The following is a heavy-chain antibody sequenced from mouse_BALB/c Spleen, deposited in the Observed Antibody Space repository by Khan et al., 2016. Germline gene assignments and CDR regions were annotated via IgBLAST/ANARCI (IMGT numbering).Heavy chain of an antibody. CDR1: GFSLTDFG. CDR3: ARDLWRCD. J-gene: IGHJ3*01. D-gene: IGHD6-2*01. CDR2: MWGDGST. V-gene: IGHV2-6-7*01. Sequence: QVQLKESGPGLVAPSQSLSITCTVSGFSLTDFGVNWVRQPPGKGLEWLGMMWGDGSTAYNSALKSRLSISKDNSKSPVFLKMNSLQTDDTARYYCARDLWRCDWGPGTLVTVSA.